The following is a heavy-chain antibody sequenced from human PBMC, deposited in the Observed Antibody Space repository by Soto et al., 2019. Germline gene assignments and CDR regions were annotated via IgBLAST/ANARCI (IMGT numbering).Heavy chain of an antibody. Sequence: ASVKVSCKASGYTFTSYGISWVRQAPGQGLEWMGWISAYNGNTNYAQKLQGRVTMTTDTSTSTAYMELRSLRSDDTAVYYCARDLVTIFGVVITYYYYGMDVWGQGTTVTVYS. CDR2: ISAYNGNT. CDR3: ARDLVTIFGVVITYYYYGMDV. J-gene: IGHJ6*02. D-gene: IGHD3-3*01. V-gene: IGHV1-18*01. CDR1: GYTFTSYG.